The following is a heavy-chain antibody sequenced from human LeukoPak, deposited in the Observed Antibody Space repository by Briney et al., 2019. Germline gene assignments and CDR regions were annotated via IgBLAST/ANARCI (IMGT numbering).Heavy chain of an antibody. Sequence: GGSLRLSCAASGFTFSICAMSWVRQAPGKGLEWVSATSGSGGSTYYADSVQGRFTISRDNAKNTLYLQMNSLRAEDTAVYYCARDAPRAGTDFDYWGQGTLVTVSS. CDR1: GFTFSICA. V-gene: IGHV3-23*01. J-gene: IGHJ4*02. CDR2: TSGSGGST. CDR3: ARDAPRAGTDFDY.